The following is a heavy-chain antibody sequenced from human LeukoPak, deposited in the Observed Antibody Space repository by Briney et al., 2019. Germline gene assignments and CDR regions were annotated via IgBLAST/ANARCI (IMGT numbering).Heavy chain of an antibody. J-gene: IGHJ4*02. CDR1: GFIFSNYR. CDR2: ITSDGSSA. Sequence: GGSLRLSCAASGFIFSNYRMHWVRQAPGKGLVWVSRITSDGSSANYADSVKGRFTISRDNAKNTLYLQMNSLRAEDTAVYYCARDGSLPDYWGQGTLVTVSS. V-gene: IGHV3-74*01. CDR3: ARDGSLPDY.